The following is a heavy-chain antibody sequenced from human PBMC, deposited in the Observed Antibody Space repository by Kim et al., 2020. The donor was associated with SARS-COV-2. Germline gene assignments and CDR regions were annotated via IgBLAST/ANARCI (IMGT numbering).Heavy chain of an antibody. CDR3: ARGAIAVAGNMDV. Sequence: NPSLKRRFTISVNTSKNQFSLKLSAVTAADTAVYYCARGAIAVAGNMDVWGKGTTVTVSS. J-gene: IGHJ6*03. V-gene: IGHV4-61*02. D-gene: IGHD6-19*01.